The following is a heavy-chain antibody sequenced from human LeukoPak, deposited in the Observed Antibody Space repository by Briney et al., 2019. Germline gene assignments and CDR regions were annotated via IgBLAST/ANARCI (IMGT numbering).Heavy chain of an antibody. J-gene: IGHJ6*02. CDR1: GFSLSGYW. Sequence: GGSLRLSCAASGFSLSGYWMHWVRQAPGKGLVWVSRISPEGSGTTYADSVKGRFTISRDNAKNTLYLQMNSLRDEDAAVYHCTRVQAGRSGLMDVWGRGTTVTVSS. D-gene: IGHD2-8*02. CDR2: ISPEGSGT. V-gene: IGHV3-74*01. CDR3: TRVQAGRSGLMDV.